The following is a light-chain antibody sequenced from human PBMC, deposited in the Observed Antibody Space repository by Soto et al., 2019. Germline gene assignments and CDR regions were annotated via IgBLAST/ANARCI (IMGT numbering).Light chain of an antibody. CDR2: AAS. V-gene: IGKV1-9*01. CDR3: LQRNSSPLT. Sequence: IQLTQSPSSLSASAGDRVTITCRASQGISSYLAWYQQKPGKAPKLLIYAASTLPTGIPSRFSGSGSGTDFTLSLSGVQREDFATYYSLQRNSSPLTFAGGTKVDIK. J-gene: IGKJ4*01. CDR1: QGISSY.